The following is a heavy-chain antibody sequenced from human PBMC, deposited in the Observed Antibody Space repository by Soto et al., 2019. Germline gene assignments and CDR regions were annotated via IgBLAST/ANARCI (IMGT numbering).Heavy chain of an antibody. Sequence: GGSLRLSCAASGFTFSTYAMTWVRQAPGQGLEWVSAITSSGDFTFYADSVKGRFTISRDNSKSTLYLQIHSLRAADTALYYCAKDSETVIRGSFDYWGQGTLVTVSS. V-gene: IGHV3-23*01. CDR1: GFTFSTYA. D-gene: IGHD3-10*01. CDR3: AKDSETVIRGSFDY. CDR2: ITSSGDFT. J-gene: IGHJ4*02.